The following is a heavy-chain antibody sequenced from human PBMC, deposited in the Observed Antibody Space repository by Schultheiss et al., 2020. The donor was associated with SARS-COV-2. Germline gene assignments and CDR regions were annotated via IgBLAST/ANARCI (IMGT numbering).Heavy chain of an antibody. D-gene: IGHD6-19*01. CDR3: AREYSSGTDY. CDR1: GFTFSSYW. V-gene: IGHV3-74*01. J-gene: IGHJ4*02. Sequence: GESLKISCAASGFTFSSYWMHWVRQAPGKGLVWVSRINSDGSSTSYADSVKGRFTISRDNAKNSLYLQMNSLRAEDTAVYYCAREYSSGTDYWGQGTLVTVSS. CDR2: INSDGSST.